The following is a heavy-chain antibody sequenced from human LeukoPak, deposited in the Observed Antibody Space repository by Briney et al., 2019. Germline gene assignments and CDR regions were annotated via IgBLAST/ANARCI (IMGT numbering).Heavy chain of an antibody. V-gene: IGHV1-69*04. CDR2: IIPILGIA. Sequence: GASVTVSCKASGGTFSSYAISWVRQAPGQGLEWMGRIIPILGIANYAQKFQGRVTITADKSTSTAYMELSSLRSEDTAVYYCALDIVVVVAPNFDYWGQGTLVTVSS. CDR1: GGTFSSYA. J-gene: IGHJ4*02. CDR3: ALDIVVVVAPNFDY. D-gene: IGHD2-15*01.